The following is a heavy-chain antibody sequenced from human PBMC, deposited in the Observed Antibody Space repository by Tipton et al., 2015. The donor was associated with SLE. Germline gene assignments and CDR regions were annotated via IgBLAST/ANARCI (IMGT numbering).Heavy chain of an antibody. CDR2: ISGSGANT. D-gene: IGHD6-6*01. CDR3: AKAAALDF. CDR1: GLNFNTFA. Sequence: SLRLSCVASGLNFNTFAMTWVRQAPGKGLQWLSAISGSGANTYYADSVKDRFLISRDNSKSTVYLQMNSLTVDDTAVYYCAKAAALDFWGQGTLLTVSS. V-gene: IGHV3-23*01. J-gene: IGHJ4*02.